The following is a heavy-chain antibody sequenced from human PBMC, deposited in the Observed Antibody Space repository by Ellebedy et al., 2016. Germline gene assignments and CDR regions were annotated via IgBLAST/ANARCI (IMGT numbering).Heavy chain of an antibody. D-gene: IGHD2-2*01. CDR1: GFTFSSYS. J-gene: IGHJ6*02. V-gene: IGHV3-48*01. CDR3: ARAPSYLGDIVVVPAANLRAYYYGMDV. CDR2: ISSSSSTI. Sequence: GGSLRLSCAAPGFTFSSYSMNWVRQAPGKGLEWVSYISSSSSTIYYADSVKGRFTVSRDNAKNSLYLQMNSLRAEDTAAYYCARAPSYLGDIVVVPAANLRAYYYGMDVWGQGTTVTVSS.